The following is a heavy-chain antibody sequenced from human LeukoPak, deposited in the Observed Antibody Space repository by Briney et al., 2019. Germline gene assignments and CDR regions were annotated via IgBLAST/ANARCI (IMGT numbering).Heavy chain of an antibody. D-gene: IGHD5-18*01. CDR3: ARGPSEQGVTDY. CDR1: GFTFRKYW. V-gene: IGHV3-7*03. CDR2: IAANGYDK. Sequence: QSGGSLRLSCAASGFTFRKYWMAWVRQAPGQGLEWVATIAANGYDKDYEDSLKGRFTISRDNAKNSLSLQIDNLRAEDTALYYCARGPSEQGVTDYWGQGTLVTVSS. J-gene: IGHJ4*02.